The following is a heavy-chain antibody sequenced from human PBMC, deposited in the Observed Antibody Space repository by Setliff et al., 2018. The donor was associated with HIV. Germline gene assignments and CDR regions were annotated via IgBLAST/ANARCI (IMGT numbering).Heavy chain of an antibody. D-gene: IGHD6-6*01. Sequence: GSLRLSCAASGFTFSDYYMNWIRRAPGKGLEWVSYISSTGNTIKYAASVRGRFTISRDNTRKSVYLKLTSVNAADTAVYYCARGGSTIADRPDLVYFDYWGRGTLVTVSS. J-gene: IGHJ4*02. CDR2: ISSTGNTI. CDR1: GFTFSDYY. V-gene: IGHV3-11*01. CDR3: ARGGSTIADRPDLVYFDY.